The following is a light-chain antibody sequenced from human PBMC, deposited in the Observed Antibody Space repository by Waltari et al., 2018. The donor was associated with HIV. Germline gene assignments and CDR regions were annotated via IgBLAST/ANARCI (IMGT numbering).Light chain of an antibody. J-gene: IGLJ2*01. CDR1: ACPRQG. CDR3: QSADDTGTSIV. V-gene: IGLV3-25*03. CDR2: KYF. Sequence: YELTQPPSVSASPAQTARLTCSGDACPRQGGGGYQQQPGQAPVLMIHKYFERPSETPGRFSGSTSGTTVTLTISGVQAEDEADYYCQSADDTGTSIVFGGGTKLTVL.